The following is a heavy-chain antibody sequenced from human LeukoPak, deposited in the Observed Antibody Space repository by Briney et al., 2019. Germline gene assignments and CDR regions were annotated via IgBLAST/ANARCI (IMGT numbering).Heavy chain of an antibody. V-gene: IGHV4-34*01. CDR3: ARGGGRDFDY. D-gene: IGHD2-15*01. Sequence: SETLSLTCAVYGESFSGYYWSWTRQPPGKGLEWIGDINHSGSTNYNPSLKSRVTISVDTSKNQFSLNLNSVTAADTAVYFCARGGGRDFDYWGQGTLVTVSS. J-gene: IGHJ4*02. CDR1: GESFSGYY. CDR2: INHSGST.